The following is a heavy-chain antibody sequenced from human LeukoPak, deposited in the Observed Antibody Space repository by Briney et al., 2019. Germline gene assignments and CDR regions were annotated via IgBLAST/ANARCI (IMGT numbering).Heavy chain of an antibody. CDR1: GFTFSSYV. J-gene: IGHJ4*02. CDR3: AKAGGYNWNYYFDY. Sequence: GGSLRLSCAASGFTFSSYVMSWVRQAPGKGLEWVSAISGSGGSTYYADSVKGRFTISRDNSKNTLYLQIYSLRAEDTAVYYCAKAGGYNWNYYFDYWGRGTLVTVSS. D-gene: IGHD1-7*01. V-gene: IGHV3-23*01. CDR2: ISGSGGST.